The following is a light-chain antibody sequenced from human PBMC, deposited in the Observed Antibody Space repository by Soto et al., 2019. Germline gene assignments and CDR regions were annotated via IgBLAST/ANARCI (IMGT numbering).Light chain of an antibody. J-gene: IGLJ3*02. Sequence: QSVLTQPPSACGTPGQRVTLSCSGTSSNIESNYVYWYQQLQGSAHKLLIYRNDQRPSGVPDRFSGSKSGTSASLAISGLRSEDEADYYCAAWDDSLSALVFGGGTQLTVL. CDR3: AAWDDSLSALV. V-gene: IGLV1-47*01. CDR2: RND. CDR1: SSNIESNY.